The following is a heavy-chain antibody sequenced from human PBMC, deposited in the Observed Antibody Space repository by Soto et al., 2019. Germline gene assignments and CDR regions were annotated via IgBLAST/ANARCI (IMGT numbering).Heavy chain of an antibody. CDR3: AREGAYSSSWYYYYYGMYV. Sequence: GGSLRLSCAASGFTFSSYSMNWVRQAPGKGLDWVSSISSSSSYIYYADSVKGRFTISRDNAKNSLYLQMNSLRAEDTAVYYCAREGAYSSSWYYYYYGMYVWGQGSTVTVSS. V-gene: IGHV3-21*01. CDR2: ISSSSSYI. CDR1: GFTFSSYS. J-gene: IGHJ6*02. D-gene: IGHD6-13*01.